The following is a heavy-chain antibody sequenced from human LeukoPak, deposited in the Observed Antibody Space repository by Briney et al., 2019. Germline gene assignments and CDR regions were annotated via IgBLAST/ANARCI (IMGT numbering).Heavy chain of an antibody. CDR2: IKTDGSEK. CDR1: GFTFSNYW. J-gene: IGHJ1*01. Sequence: QPGGPLRLSCEGSGFTFSNYWMGWVRQAPGKGLEWVANIKTDGSEKYYVDSVKGRFTISRDNAKNSLYLQMNSLRAEDTAVYYCATYSSLNAREFQYWGQGTLVTVSS. CDR3: ATYSSLNAREFQY. D-gene: IGHD3-22*01. V-gene: IGHV3-7*01.